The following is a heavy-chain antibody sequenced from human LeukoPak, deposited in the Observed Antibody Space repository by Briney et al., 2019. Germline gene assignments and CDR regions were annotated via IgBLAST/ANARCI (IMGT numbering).Heavy chain of an antibody. Sequence: SETLSLTCTVSGYSISSGYYWGWIRQPPGKGLEWIGSIYHSGSTYYNPSLKSRVTISVDTSKNQFSLKLSSVTAADTAVYYCARGRYSSGWFNWFDPWGQGTLVTVSS. CDR2: IYHSGST. CDR3: ARGRYSSGWFNWFDP. J-gene: IGHJ5*02. V-gene: IGHV4-38-2*02. CDR1: GYSISSGYY. D-gene: IGHD6-19*01.